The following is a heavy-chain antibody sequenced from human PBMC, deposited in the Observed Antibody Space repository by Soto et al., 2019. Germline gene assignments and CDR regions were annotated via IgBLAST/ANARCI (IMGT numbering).Heavy chain of an antibody. CDR2: ISANSRVI. CDR3: AKVSSGWYRSPNWLDP. D-gene: IGHD6-19*01. Sequence: EVQLLESGGGLVRPGGSLRLSCAASELTFTTYAMSWVRQAPGKGLEWVSSISANSRVIYYADSVKGRLTISRDNSKNTLYLQMNSLRAEDTAVYYCAKVSSGWYRSPNWLDPWGQGTLVTVSS. CDR1: ELTFTTYA. J-gene: IGHJ5*02. V-gene: IGHV3-23*01.